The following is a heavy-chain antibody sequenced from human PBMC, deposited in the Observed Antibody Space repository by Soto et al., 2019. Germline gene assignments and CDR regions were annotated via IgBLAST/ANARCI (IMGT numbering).Heavy chain of an antibody. Sequence: PGGSLRLSCAASGFTFSNAWMNWVRQAPGKGLEWVGRIKSKTDGGTTDYAAPVKDRFTISRDDSKNTLYLQMNSLKTEDTAVYYCTTALSLRNYTLYGMDFWGQGTTVTVSS. V-gene: IGHV3-15*07. D-gene: IGHD1-7*01. CDR2: IKSKTDGGTT. CDR3: TTALSLRNYTLYGMDF. CDR1: GFTFSNAW. J-gene: IGHJ6*02.